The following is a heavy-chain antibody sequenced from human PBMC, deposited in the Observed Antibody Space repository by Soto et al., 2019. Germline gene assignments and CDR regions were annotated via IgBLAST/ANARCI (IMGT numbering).Heavy chain of an antibody. V-gene: IGHV4-59*01. J-gene: IGHJ4*02. CDR2: LYFNGNT. CDR3: AATPRY. D-gene: IGHD2-15*01. CDR1: GVSISTYY. Sequence: PSETLSLTCTVTGVSISTYYWSWIRQPPGKRLEWLGYLYFNGNTDYNPSLKSRVTISVDRSKNQVSLKLTSVTTADTAVYYCAATPRYWGKGTLVTVSS.